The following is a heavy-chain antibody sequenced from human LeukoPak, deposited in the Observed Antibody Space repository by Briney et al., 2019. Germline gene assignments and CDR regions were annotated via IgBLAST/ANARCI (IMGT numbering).Heavy chain of an antibody. Sequence: GGSLRLSCAASGFTFSSYEMNWVRQAPGKGLEWVSYISSSGNTIYYADSVKGRFTISRDNAKNSLYLQMNSLRAEDTAVYYCARIDQELVPDCWGQGTLVTVPS. V-gene: IGHV3-48*03. CDR3: ARIDQELVPDC. CDR1: GFTFSSYE. CDR2: ISSSGNTI. D-gene: IGHD1-7*01. J-gene: IGHJ4*02.